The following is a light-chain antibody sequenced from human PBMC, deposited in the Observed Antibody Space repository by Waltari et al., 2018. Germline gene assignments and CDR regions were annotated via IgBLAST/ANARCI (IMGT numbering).Light chain of an antibody. Sequence: QSVLTQPPSASGTPGQTVTISCSGTNSNIGRNSVFWYQQLPGTAPKLLIYRSNQLPSGVPDRFSCSKSGTSASLAISRLRSEDDADYYCAAWDDSLSVSYVFGSGTKVTV. J-gene: IGLJ1*01. V-gene: IGLV1-47*01. CDR3: AAWDDSLSVSYV. CDR1: NSNIGRNS. CDR2: RSN.